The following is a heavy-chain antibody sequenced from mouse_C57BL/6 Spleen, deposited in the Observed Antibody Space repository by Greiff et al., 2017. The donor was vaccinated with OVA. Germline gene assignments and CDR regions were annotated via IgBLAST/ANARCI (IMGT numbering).Heavy chain of an antibody. J-gene: IGHJ1*03. Sequence: EVQLQQSGPVLVKPGASVKMSCKASGYTFTDYYMNWVKQSHGKSLEWIGVINPYNGGTSYNQKFKGKATLTVDKSSSTAYMELNSLTSEDSAVYYCARALLPRYFDVWGTGTTVTVSS. D-gene: IGHD2-10*01. CDR1: GYTFTDYY. CDR2: INPYNGGT. CDR3: ARALLPRYFDV. V-gene: IGHV1-19*01.